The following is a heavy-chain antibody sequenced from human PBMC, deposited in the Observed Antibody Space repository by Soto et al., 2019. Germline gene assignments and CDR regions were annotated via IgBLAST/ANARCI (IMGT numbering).Heavy chain of an antibody. Sequence: EVQLVESGGGLVQPGGSLKLSCAASGFTFSGSAMHWVRQASGKGLEWVCRIRSKANSYATEYAASLKGRFTISRDDSKNTAYLQMNSLKTEDSAVYYCTSPRYSSGSGYWGQGTLVTVSS. V-gene: IGHV3-73*02. CDR1: GFTFSGSA. CDR3: TSPRYSSGSGY. D-gene: IGHD2-15*01. CDR2: IRSKANSYAT. J-gene: IGHJ4*02.